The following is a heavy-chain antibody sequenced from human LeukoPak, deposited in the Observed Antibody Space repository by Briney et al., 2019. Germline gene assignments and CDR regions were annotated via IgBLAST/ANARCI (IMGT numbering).Heavy chain of an antibody. V-gene: IGHV1-18*01. J-gene: IGHJ1*01. CDR1: GGTLSSNI. CDR2: ISAYNGNT. Sequence: ASVKVSCKASGGTLSSNIVIWVRQAPGQGLEWMGWISAYNGNTNYAQKLQGRVTMTTDTSTSTAYMELRSLRSDDTAVYYCARGGWRAEYFQHWGQGTLVTVSS. CDR3: ARGGWRAEYFQH.